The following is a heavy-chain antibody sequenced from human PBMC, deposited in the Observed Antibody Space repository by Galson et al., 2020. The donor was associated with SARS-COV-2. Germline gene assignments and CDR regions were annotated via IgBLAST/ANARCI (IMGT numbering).Heavy chain of an antibody. V-gene: IGHV3-7*01. Sequence: GGSLRLSCAASGFTFSSYWMSWVRQAPGKGLEWVANIKQDGSEKYYVDSVKGRFTISRDNAKNSLYLQMNSLRAEDTAVYYCARDMGAGWGLPVDAFDIWGQGTMVTVSS. CDR3: ARDMGAGWGLPVDAFDI. CDR2: IKQDGSEK. CDR1: GFTFSSYW. J-gene: IGHJ3*02. D-gene: IGHD1-26*01.